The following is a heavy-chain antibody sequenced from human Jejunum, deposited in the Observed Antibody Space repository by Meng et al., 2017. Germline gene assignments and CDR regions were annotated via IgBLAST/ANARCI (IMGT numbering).Heavy chain of an antibody. J-gene: IGHJ4*02. Sequence: GESLKISCAASGFTFTNYVMSWVRQAPGKGLEWVSGISPGGGSTYYADSVKGRFTISRDNSKNILYLQMNSLRAEDTAVYYCAKDRSLGYWGQGTLVTVSS. CDR1: GFTFTNYV. CDR3: AKDRSLGY. CDR2: ISPGGGST. V-gene: IGHV3-23*01. D-gene: IGHD3-16*01.